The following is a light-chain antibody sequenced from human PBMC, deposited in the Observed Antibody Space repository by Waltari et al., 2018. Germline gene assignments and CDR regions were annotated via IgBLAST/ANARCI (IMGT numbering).Light chain of an antibody. CDR3: CSYAGSYTHVV. V-gene: IGLV2-11*01. J-gene: IGLJ2*01. CDR1: SSDVGGYDY. CDR2: DVT. Sequence: QSALTQPRSVSGSPGQSVTISCPGTSSDVGGYDYVSWYQHHPGKAPKLMICDVTKRPSGVPDRFSGSKSCNTASLTISGLQAEDEADYYCCSYAGSYTHVVFGGGTKLTVL.